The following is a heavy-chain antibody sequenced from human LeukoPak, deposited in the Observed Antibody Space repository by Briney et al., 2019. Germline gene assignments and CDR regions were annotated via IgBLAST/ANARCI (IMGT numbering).Heavy chain of an antibody. CDR1: GYTFTGYY. Sequence: GASVKVSCKASGYTFTGYYMHWVRQAPGQGLEWMGWINPNSGGTNYAQKFQGRVTMTTDTSTSTAYMELRSLRSDDTAVYFCARDHWVTSYYYGPGITNPDYYNGMDVWGQGTTVTVSS. D-gene: IGHD3-10*01. CDR3: ARDHWVTSYYYGPGITNPDYYNGMDV. CDR2: INPNSGGT. J-gene: IGHJ6*02. V-gene: IGHV1-2*02.